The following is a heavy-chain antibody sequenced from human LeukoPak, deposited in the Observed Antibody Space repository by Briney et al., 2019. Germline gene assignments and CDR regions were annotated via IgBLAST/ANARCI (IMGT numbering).Heavy chain of an antibody. J-gene: IGHJ4*02. Sequence: PGGSLRLSCAVSGITLSNYGMGWVRQAPGKGLEWVAGISGSGGGTNYADSVKGRFTISRDNPKNTLYLQMDSLRAEDTAVYFCAQRGVVVRVILVGFHKEANYFDSWGQGALVTVSS. CDR2: ISGSGGGT. CDR3: AQRGVVVRVILVGFHKEANYFDS. V-gene: IGHV3-23*01. D-gene: IGHD3-10*01. CDR1: GITLSNYG.